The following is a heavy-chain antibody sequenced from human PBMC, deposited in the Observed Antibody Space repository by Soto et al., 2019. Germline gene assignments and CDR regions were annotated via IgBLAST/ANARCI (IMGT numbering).Heavy chain of an antibody. Sequence: GGSLRLSCAASGFTFSTYAMSWVRQAPGKGLEWVSDITSSFTTYYADSVKGRFTISRDNSKNTLYLQMNSLRAEDTAVYYCAKPYPPDSWGQGTLVTVSS. V-gene: IGHV3-23*01. CDR1: GFTFSTYA. J-gene: IGHJ5*01. CDR3: AKPYPPDS. CDR2: ITSSFTT.